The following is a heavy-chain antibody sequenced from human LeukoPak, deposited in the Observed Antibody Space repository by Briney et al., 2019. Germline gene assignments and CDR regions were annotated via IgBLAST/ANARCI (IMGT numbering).Heavy chain of an antibody. D-gene: IGHD3-22*01. V-gene: IGHV3-7*01. CDR2: TKQDGGEK. J-gene: IGHJ4*01. CDR1: GFTFSSYA. CDR3: ARGFDSRFFND. Sequence: PGGSLRLSCAASGFTFSSYAMSWVRQAPGKGLEWVANTKQDGGEKYYVDSVKGRFTISRDNAKNSLYLQMNSLRVEDTAVYYCARGFDSRFFNDWGHGTLVTVSS.